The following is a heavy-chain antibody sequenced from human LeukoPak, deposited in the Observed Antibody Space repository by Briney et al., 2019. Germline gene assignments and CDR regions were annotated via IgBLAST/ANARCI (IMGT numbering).Heavy chain of an antibody. CDR3: TRHAGNNYGLLDY. CDR1: GFTFGGSA. CDR2: IRSKANSYAT. D-gene: IGHD5-18*01. J-gene: IGHJ4*02. V-gene: IGHV3-73*01. Sequence: GGSLRLSCAASGFTFGGSAMHWVRQASGKGLEWVGRIRSKANSYATAYAASVKGRFIISRDDSKSTAFLQMNGLKIEDSAMYYCTRHAGNNYGLLDYWGQGALVTVSS.